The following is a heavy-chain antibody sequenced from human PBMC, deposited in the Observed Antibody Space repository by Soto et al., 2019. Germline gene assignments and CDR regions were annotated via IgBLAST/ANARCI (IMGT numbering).Heavy chain of an antibody. J-gene: IGHJ6*02. CDR2: IYYSGST. CDR3: ARDRGYSYGHYYYYYGMDV. CDR1: GGSISSYY. Sequence: SETLSLTCTVSGGSISSYYWSWIRQPPGKGLEWIGYIYYSGSTNYNPSLKSRVTISVDTSKNQFSLKPSSVTAADTAVYYCARDRGYSYGHYYYYYGMDVWGQGTTVTVSS. D-gene: IGHD5-18*01. V-gene: IGHV4-59*01.